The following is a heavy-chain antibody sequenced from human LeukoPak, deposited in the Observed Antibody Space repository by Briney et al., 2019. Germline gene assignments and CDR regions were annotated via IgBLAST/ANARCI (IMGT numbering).Heavy chain of an antibody. CDR1: GFTFSSYW. V-gene: IGHV3-74*01. Sequence: GGSLRLSCAASGFTFSSYWMHWVRQAPGKGLVWVSRINKDGSTTNYADSVKGRFTISRDNSKNTLYLQMSSLRADDTAVYYCAAAADRYYYYGMDVWGQGTTVTVSS. D-gene: IGHD6-25*01. CDR2: INKDGSTT. J-gene: IGHJ6*02. CDR3: AAAADRYYYYGMDV.